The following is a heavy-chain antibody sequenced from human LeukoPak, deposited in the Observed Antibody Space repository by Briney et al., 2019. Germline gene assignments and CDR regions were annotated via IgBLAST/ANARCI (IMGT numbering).Heavy chain of an antibody. CDR1: RFTFSSYS. CDR2: ISSSSSYI. V-gene: IGHV3-21*01. J-gene: IGHJ3*02. CDR3: ARGMDYGDSDAFDI. D-gene: IGHD4-17*01. Sequence: GGSLRLSCAASRFTFSSYSMNWVRQAPGKGLEWVSSISSSSSYIYYADSVKGRFTISRDNAKNSLYLQMNSLRAEDTAVYYCARGMDYGDSDAFDIWGQGTMVTVSS.